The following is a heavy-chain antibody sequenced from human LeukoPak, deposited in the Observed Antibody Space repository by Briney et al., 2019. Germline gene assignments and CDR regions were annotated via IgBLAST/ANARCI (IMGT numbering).Heavy chain of an antibody. V-gene: IGHV3-48*04. Sequence: GGSLRLSCAASGFTFSSYSMNWVRQAPGKGLEWVSYISSSSSTIYYADSVKGRFTISRDNAKNSLYLQMNSLRAEDMAVYYCARDDWVAAAGTSMDYGMDVWGQGTTVTVSS. CDR1: GFTFSSYS. CDR3: ARDDWVAAAGTSMDYGMDV. D-gene: IGHD6-13*01. CDR2: ISSSSSTI. J-gene: IGHJ6*02.